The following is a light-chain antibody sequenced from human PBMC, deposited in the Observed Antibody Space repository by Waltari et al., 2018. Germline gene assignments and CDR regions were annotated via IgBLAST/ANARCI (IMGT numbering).Light chain of an antibody. V-gene: IGKV3-15*01. J-gene: IGKJ4*01. CDR2: GAS. Sequence: EVGMTQSTATLSVSPGERATLSGRASQSVSTNSARYHQKPGQAPRLLIDGASTRATGIPASCSGSGSRTEFTLTISSLQSVDFAVYYCQQYNHWPLTFGGGTKVEI. CDR3: QQYNHWPLT. CDR1: QSVSTN.